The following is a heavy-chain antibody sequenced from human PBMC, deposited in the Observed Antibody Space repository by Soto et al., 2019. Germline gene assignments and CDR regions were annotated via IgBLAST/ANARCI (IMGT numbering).Heavy chain of an antibody. CDR2: INAGNGNT. CDR1: GYTFTSYA. Sequence: ASVKVSCKASGYTFTSYAMHWVRQAPGQRLEWMGWINAGNGNTKYSQKFQGRVTITRDTSASTAYMELSSLRSEDTAVYYCARDFIASQYFDYWGQGTLVTVSS. J-gene: IGHJ4*02. V-gene: IGHV1-3*01. CDR3: ARDFIASQYFDY. D-gene: IGHD6-6*01.